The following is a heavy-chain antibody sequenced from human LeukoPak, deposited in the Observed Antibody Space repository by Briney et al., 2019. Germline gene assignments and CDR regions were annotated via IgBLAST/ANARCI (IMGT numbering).Heavy chain of an antibody. Sequence: ASVKVSCKASGYTFTGYYMHWVRQAPGQGLEWMGRINPNSGGTNYAQKFQGRVTMTRDTSISTAYMELSRLRSDDTAVYYCARDQRIAAAGTGVVYYYYYGMDVWGQGTTVTVPS. D-gene: IGHD6-13*01. J-gene: IGHJ6*02. CDR1: GYTFTGYY. CDR2: INPNSGGT. CDR3: ARDQRIAAAGTGVVYYYYYGMDV. V-gene: IGHV1-2*06.